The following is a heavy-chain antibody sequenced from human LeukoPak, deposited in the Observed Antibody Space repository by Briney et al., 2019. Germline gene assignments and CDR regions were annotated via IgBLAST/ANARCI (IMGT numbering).Heavy chain of an antibody. V-gene: IGHV3-30*02. D-gene: IGHD3-10*01. CDR1: GFTFSRCG. J-gene: IGHJ4*02. CDR3: AKDYYYGSGSPYYFDN. CDR2: IQFDGSNK. Sequence: PGGSLRLSSAASGFTFSRCGMHWVRQAPGKGLEWVAFIQFDGSNKYITDSVKGRITISRDNSKSTLFLQLDSLRVEDTAVYYCAKDYYYGSGSPYYFDNWGRGTLVTVSS.